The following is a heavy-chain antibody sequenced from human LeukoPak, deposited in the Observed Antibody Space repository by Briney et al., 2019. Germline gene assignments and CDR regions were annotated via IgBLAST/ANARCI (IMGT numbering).Heavy chain of an antibody. CDR3: TRDLDYPVYDSSGYGWVFDY. V-gene: IGHV3-49*03. J-gene: IGHJ4*02. D-gene: IGHD3-22*01. CDR1: GFTFSDYY. Sequence: PGRSLRLSCAASGFTFSDYYMSWIRQAPGKGLEWVGFIRSKAYGGTTEYAASVKGRFTISRDDSKSIAYPQMNSLKTEDTAVYYCTRDLDYPVYDSSGYGWVFDYWGQGTLVTVSS. CDR2: IRSKAYGGTT.